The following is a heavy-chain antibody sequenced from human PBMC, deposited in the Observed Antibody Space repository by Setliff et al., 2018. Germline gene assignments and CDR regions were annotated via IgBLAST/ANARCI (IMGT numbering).Heavy chain of an antibody. Sequence: SETLSLTCAASGGSFSDYYWTWIRQPPGKGLEWIGEINHSGSTNYNPSLKSRVTISVDTSKNQFSLKVTSLTAADTAVYYCARDDPNHYDVSGYSVGYFDYWGLGTPVTVSS. D-gene: IGHD3-22*01. J-gene: IGHJ4*02. CDR3: ARDDPNHYDVSGYSVGYFDY. CDR2: INHSGST. V-gene: IGHV4-34*01. CDR1: GGSFSDYY.